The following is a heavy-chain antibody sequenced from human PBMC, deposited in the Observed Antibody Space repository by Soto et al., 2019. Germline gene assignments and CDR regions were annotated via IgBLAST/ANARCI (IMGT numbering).Heavy chain of an antibody. CDR2: IYWNDDK. D-gene: IGHD6-13*01. CDR1: GFSLSTSGVG. CDR3: AHRRWCSSSWYCWFDP. Sequence: SGPTLVNPTQTLTLTCTFSGFSLSTSGVGVGWIRQPPGKALGWLALIYWNDDKRYSPSLKSRLTITKDTSKNQVVLTMTNMDPVDTATYYCAHRRWCSSSWYCWFDPWGQGTLVTVSS. V-gene: IGHV2-5*01. J-gene: IGHJ5*02.